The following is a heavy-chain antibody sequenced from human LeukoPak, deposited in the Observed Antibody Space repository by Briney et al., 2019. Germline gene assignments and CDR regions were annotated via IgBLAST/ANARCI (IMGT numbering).Heavy chain of an antibody. CDR2: IRSDGKNK. J-gene: IGHJ6*03. D-gene: IGHD3-16*01. Sequence: GGSLRLSCAASGFTFSSYGMQFSNYGMHWVRQAPGQGLEWVAFIRSDGKNKYYADSVKGRFTISRDNTKNTLYLQMNSLRVEDTAFYYCAKLKINSSSNRDFWGKGTTVIFS. CDR1: GFTFSSYGMQFSNYG. CDR3: AKLKINSSSNRDF. V-gene: IGHV3-30*02.